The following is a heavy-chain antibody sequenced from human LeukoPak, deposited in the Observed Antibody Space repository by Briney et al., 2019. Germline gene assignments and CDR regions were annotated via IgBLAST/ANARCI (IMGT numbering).Heavy chain of an antibody. Sequence: KTSETLSLTCAVYGGSFSGYYWSWIRQPPGKGLEWIGEINHSGSTNYNPSLKSRVTISVDTSKNQFSLKLSSVTAADTAVYYCARRRSVYCSSTSCYRQGYWYFDLWGRGTLVTVSS. D-gene: IGHD2-2*01. CDR3: ARRRSVYCSSTSCYRQGYWYFDL. CDR2: INHSGST. V-gene: IGHV4-34*01. CDR1: GGSFSGYY. J-gene: IGHJ2*01.